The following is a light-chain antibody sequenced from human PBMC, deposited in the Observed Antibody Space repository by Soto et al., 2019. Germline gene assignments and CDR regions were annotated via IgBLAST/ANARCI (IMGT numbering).Light chain of an antibody. J-gene: IGLJ1*01. CDR2: DDS. CDR1: NIGSDS. CDR3: QVWDGSSDHYV. Sequence: SYELAQPPSVSVAPGQTARITCGGDNIGSDSVHWYQQKPGQAPLLVVYDDSDRPSGIPERFSGFSYGNTATLTISRVEAGDEADYYCQVWDGSSDHYVFGNGTKVTVL. V-gene: IGLV3-21*02.